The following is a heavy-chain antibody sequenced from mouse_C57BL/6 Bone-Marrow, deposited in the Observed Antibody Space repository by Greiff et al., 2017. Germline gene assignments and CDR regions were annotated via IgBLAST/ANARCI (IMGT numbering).Heavy chain of an antibody. V-gene: IGHV1-76*01. J-gene: IGHJ4*01. CDR1: GYTFTDYY. Sequence: VQLQQSGAELVRPGASVKLSCKASGYTFTDYYINWVKQRPGQGLEWIARIYPGSGNTYYNEKFKGKATLTAEKSSSTAYMQLSSLTSEDSAVYFCARRSNPYYYAMDYWGQGTSVTVSS. CDR2: IYPGSGNT. CDR3: ARRSNPYYYAMDY. D-gene: IGHD2-5*01.